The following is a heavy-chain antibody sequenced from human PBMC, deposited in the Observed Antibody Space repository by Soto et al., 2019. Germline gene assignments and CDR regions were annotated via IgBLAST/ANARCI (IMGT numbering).Heavy chain of an antibody. D-gene: IGHD3-22*01. J-gene: IGHJ4*02. V-gene: IGHV1-46*01. CDR1: GYTFTSYY. CDR3: ARTYYDSSGYSPDFDY. Sequence: ASVKVSCKASGYTFTSYYMHWVRQAPGQGLEWMGIINPSGGSTSYAQKFQGRVTMTRDTSTSTAYMELRSLRSDDTAVYYCARTYYDSSGYSPDFDYWGQGTLVTVSS. CDR2: INPSGGST.